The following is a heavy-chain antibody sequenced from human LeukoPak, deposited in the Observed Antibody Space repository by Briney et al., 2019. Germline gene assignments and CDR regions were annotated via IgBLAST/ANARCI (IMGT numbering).Heavy chain of an antibody. D-gene: IGHD2-8*01. CDR2: ISSSSSTI. CDR3: ARDLFCTNGVCYQRVYYYYYGMDV. Sequence: GGSLRLSCAVSGSTFSSYSMNWVRQAPGKGLEWVSYISSSSSTIYYADSVKGRFTISRDNAKNSLYLQMNSLRDEDTAVYYCARDLFCTNGVCYQRVYYYYYGMDVWGQGTTVTVSS. J-gene: IGHJ6*02. CDR1: GSTFSSYS. V-gene: IGHV3-48*02.